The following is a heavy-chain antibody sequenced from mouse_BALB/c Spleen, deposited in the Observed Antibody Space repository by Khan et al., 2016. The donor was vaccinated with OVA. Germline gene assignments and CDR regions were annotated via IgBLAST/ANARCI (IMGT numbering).Heavy chain of an antibody. J-gene: IGHJ3*01. D-gene: IGHD2-4*01. V-gene: IGHV2-2*02. CDR2: IWSAGST. CDR1: GFSLDKYS. CDR3: ARRGYDYGRGALFAY. Sequence: QVRLQQSGPGLVQPSQRLSITCTVSGFSLDKYSVHWIRQSPGKGLEWLGVIWSAGSTDYNAAFISRLTITKDNSRSQVFFKMNSQQPNDTAVYYCARRGYDYGRGALFAYGGQGTLVTVSA.